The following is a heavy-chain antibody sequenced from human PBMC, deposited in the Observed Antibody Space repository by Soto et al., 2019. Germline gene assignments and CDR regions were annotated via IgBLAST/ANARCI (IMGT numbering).Heavy chain of an antibody. J-gene: IGHJ4*02. CDR1: GFTFSDHY. CDR2: TRNKANSYTT. Sequence: GGSLRLSCAASGFTFSDHYMDWVRQAPGKGLEWVGRTRNKANSYTTEYAASVKGRFTISRDDSKNSLYLQMNSLKTEDTAVYYCAREGHDAKLSFDYWGQGTLVTVSS. V-gene: IGHV3-72*01. CDR3: AREGHDAKLSFDY.